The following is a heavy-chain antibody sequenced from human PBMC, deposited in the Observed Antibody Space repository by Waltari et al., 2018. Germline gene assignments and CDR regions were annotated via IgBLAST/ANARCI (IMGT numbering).Heavy chain of an antibody. CDR1: GFTFSSHR. V-gene: IGHV3-48*04. CDR2: ISSSSSSI. J-gene: IGHJ4*02. D-gene: IGHD1-1*01. CDR3: VRGTTVAYDY. Sequence: EVQLVESGGGLVQPGGSLRPSCAAAGFTFSSHRMNWVRQAPGKGLEWVSYISSSSSSIYYADSVKGRFTISRDNAKNSLYLQMNSLRAEDTAVYYCVRGTTVAYDYWGQGTLVTVSS.